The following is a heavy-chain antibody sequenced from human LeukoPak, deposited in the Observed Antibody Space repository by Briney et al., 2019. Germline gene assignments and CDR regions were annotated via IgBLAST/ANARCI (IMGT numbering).Heavy chain of an antibody. Sequence: ASVKVSCKASGYTFTSYAMNWVRQAPGQGLEWMGWINTNTWNPTYAQGFTGRFVFSLDTSVSTAYLQISSLKAEDTAVYYCARDSVLWYYGSGSPRYYFDYWGQGTLVTVSS. CDR1: GYTFTSYA. V-gene: IGHV7-4-1*02. CDR3: ARDSVLWYYGSGSPRYYFDY. D-gene: IGHD3-10*01. J-gene: IGHJ4*02. CDR2: INTNTWNP.